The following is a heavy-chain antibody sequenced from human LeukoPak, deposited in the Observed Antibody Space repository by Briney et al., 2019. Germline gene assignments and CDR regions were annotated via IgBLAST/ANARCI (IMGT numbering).Heavy chain of an antibody. V-gene: IGHV3-30*03. CDR3: AGGSLGCSGGSCYPTDY. D-gene: IGHD2-15*01. J-gene: IGHJ4*02. CDR1: GFTFSNYG. CDR2: ISDNGNNK. Sequence: GGSLRLSCTASGFTFSNYGMHWVRQAPGKGLEWVAVISDNGNNKYYIDSVKGRFTISRDNPKNTLYLQMDSLRPEDTAVYYCAGGSLGCSGGSCYPTDYWGQGTLVTVSS.